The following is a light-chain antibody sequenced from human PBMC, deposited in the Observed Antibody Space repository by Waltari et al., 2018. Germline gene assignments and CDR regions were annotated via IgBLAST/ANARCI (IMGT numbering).Light chain of an antibody. Sequence: QLVLTQSPSASASLGASAKPTCTLTGAYSPYAIPWHHHQPEKGPPYLMHAQQHRNPQQPEKGPRYLMNVNSDGSHDKADGIPERFSGSSAGAERYLIISRLQSDDEADYFCQTWGMNIQVFGGGTRLTIL. J-gene: IGLJ3*02. V-gene: IGLV4-69*01. CDR1: GAYSPYA. CDR2: VNSDGSH. CDR3: QTWGMNIQV.